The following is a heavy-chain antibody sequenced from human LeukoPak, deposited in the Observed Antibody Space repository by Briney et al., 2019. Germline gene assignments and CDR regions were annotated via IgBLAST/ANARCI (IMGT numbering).Heavy chain of an antibody. J-gene: IGHJ1*01. CDR1: GYTFTSYG. D-gene: IGHD3-22*01. CDR3: ARGRYYDSSGYYYFQH. CDR2: ISAYNGNT. V-gene: IGHV1-18*01. Sequence: GASVKVSCKASGYTFTSYGISWVRQATGQGLKWMGWISAYNGNTNYAQKLQGRVTMTTDTSTSTAYMELRSLRSDDTAVYYCARGRYYDSSGYYYFQHWGQGTLDTVSS.